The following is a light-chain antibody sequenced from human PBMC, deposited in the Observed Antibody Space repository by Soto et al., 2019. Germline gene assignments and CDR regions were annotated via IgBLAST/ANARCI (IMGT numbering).Light chain of an antibody. CDR1: QSFSSSF. CDR3: QQYATSPFT. Sequence: EIVLTQSPGTLSLSPGERATLSCRASQSFSSSFLAWYKQKPGQAPRLLIYSASSRATGVPDRFSGSGSGTDFALTISRLEPEDFAVYYCQQYATSPFTFGPGTKVDIK. J-gene: IGKJ3*01. V-gene: IGKV3-20*01. CDR2: SAS.